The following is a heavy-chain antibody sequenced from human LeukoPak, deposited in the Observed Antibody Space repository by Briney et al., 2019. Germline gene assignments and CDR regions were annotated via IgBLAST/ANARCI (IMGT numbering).Heavy chain of an antibody. CDR2: IIPIFGTA. Sequence: ASVKVSCKASGGTFSSYAISWVRQAPGQGLEWMGGIIPIFGTANYAQKFQGRVTITTDESTSTAYMELSRLRSEDTAVYYCARYSSSYTAKFDYWGQGTLVTVSS. CDR3: ARYSSSYTAKFDY. D-gene: IGHD6-6*01. V-gene: IGHV1-69*05. CDR1: GGTFSSYA. J-gene: IGHJ4*02.